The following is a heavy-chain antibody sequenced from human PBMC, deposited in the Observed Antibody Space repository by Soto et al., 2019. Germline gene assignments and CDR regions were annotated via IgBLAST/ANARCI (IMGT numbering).Heavy chain of an antibody. Sequence: GASVKVSCKASGGTFSSYAISWVRQAPGQGLEWMGGIIPIFGTTNYAQNFQGRVTITADESTSTAYMELSSLRSEDTALYYCARDRATTVTKGAYNWFDPWGQGTLVTVSS. D-gene: IGHD4-17*01. CDR3: ARDRATTVTKGAYNWFDP. CDR1: GGTFSSYA. J-gene: IGHJ5*02. V-gene: IGHV1-69*01. CDR2: IIPIFGTT.